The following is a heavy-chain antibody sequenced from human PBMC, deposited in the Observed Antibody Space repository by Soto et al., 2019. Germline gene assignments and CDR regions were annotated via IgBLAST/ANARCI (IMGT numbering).Heavy chain of an antibody. CDR3: ARETTMVRGVIISRNWFDP. D-gene: IGHD3-10*01. CDR1: GGSISSYY. Sequence: SETLSLTCTVSGGSISSYYWSWIRQPPGKGLEWIGYIYYSGSTNYNPSLKSRVTISVDTSKNQFSLKLSSVTAADTAVYYCARETTMVRGVIISRNWFDPWGQGTPVTVSS. CDR2: IYYSGST. V-gene: IGHV4-59*01. J-gene: IGHJ5*02.